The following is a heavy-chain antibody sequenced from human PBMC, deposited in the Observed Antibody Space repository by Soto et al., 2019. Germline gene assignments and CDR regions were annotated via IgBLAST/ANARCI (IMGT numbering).Heavy chain of an antibody. D-gene: IGHD6-13*01. J-gene: IGHJ4*02. Sequence: VASVKVSCKASGYTFTSYGISWVRQAPGQGLEWMGWISAYNGNTNYAQKLQGRVTMTTDTSTSTAYMELRSLRSDDTAVYYCGLLYSSSWYDYWGQGTLVTVSS. CDR2: ISAYNGNT. V-gene: IGHV1-18*01. CDR3: GLLYSSSWYDY. CDR1: GYTFTSYG.